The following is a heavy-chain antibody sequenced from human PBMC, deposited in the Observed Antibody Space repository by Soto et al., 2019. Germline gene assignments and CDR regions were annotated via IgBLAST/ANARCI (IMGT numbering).Heavy chain of an antibody. CDR1: GFTFSSHN. Sequence: EVQLVESGGGLVKPGGSLRLSCAASGFTFSSHNMNWVRQAPGKGLEWVSCISGRSSYIFYAASVKGRCTISTDNAKNSLYLQMNSLRVEDTAVYYCARTDYGDYVRGAFDIWGQGTMVTVSS. CDR2: ISGRSSYI. J-gene: IGHJ3*02. CDR3: ARTDYGDYVRGAFDI. V-gene: IGHV3-21*01. D-gene: IGHD4-17*01.